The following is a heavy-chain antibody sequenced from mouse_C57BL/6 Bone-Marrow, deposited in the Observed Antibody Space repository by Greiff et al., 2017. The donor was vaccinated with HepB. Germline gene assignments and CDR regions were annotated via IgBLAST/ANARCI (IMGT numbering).Heavy chain of an antibody. V-gene: IGHV1-69*01. J-gene: IGHJ2*01. CDR2: IDPSDSYT. CDR1: GYTFTSYW. CDR3: AREGRGCFDY. Sequence: QVQLQQPGAELVMPGASVKLSCKASGYTFTSYWMHWVKQRPGQGLEWIGEIDPSDSYTNYNQKFKGKSTLTVDKSSSTAYMQLSSLTSEDSAVYYCAREGRGCFDYWGQGTTLTVSS. D-gene: IGHD3-3*01.